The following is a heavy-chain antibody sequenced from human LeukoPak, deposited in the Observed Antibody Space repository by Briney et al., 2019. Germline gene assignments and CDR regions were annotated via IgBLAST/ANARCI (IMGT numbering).Heavy chain of an antibody. CDR3: ARAWGSADY. CDR1: GFIFSDYY. Sequence: GGSLRLPCAASGFIFSDYYMSWIRQAPGKGLEWVSYISESGDTIYYADSVKGRFTISRDSAKNSLYLLMNSLRAEDTAVYYCARAWGSADYWGQGTLVTVSS. D-gene: IGHD7-27*01. V-gene: IGHV3-11*01. CDR2: ISESGDTI. J-gene: IGHJ4*02.